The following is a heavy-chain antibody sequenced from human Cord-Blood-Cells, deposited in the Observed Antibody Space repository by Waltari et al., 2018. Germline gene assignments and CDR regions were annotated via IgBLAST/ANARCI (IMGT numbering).Heavy chain of an antibody. Sequence: QVQLVESGGGVVQPGRSLRLSCAAPGFTFSTYAMHWVRQAPGKGLEWVAVISYDGSNKYYADSVKGRFTISRDNSKNTLYLQMNSLRAEDTAVYYCARGSRIAAAGGPDYWGQGTLVTVSS. CDR2: ISYDGSNK. CDR3: ARGSRIAAAGGPDY. CDR1: GFTFSTYA. V-gene: IGHV3-30*04. J-gene: IGHJ4*02. D-gene: IGHD6-13*01.